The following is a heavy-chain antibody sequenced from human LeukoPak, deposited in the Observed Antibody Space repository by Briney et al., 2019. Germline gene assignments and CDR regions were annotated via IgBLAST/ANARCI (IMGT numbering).Heavy chain of an antibody. J-gene: IGHJ6*02. CDR2: ISGSGGST. CDR1: GFTFSSYA. Sequence: GGSLRLSCAASGFTFSSYAMSWVRQAPGKGLEWISAISGSGGSTYYADSVKGRFTISRDNSKNTLYLQMNSLRAEDTAVYYCAKDGVVTANYYYYGMDVWGQGTTVTVSS. V-gene: IGHV3-23*01. D-gene: IGHD2-21*02. CDR3: AKDGVVTANYYYYGMDV.